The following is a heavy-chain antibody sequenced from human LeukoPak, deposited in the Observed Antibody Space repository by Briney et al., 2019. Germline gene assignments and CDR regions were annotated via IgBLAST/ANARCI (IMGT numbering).Heavy chain of an antibody. V-gene: IGHV3-30*18. CDR2: ISYDGSNK. CDR1: GFTFSDYY. Sequence: GGSLRLSCAASGFTFSDYYMSWIRQAPGKGLEWVAVISYDGSNKYYADSVKGRFTISRDNSKNTLYLQMNSLRAEDTAVYYCAKVRGPNFYMDVWGKGTTVTVSS. J-gene: IGHJ6*03. CDR3: AKVRGPNFYMDV.